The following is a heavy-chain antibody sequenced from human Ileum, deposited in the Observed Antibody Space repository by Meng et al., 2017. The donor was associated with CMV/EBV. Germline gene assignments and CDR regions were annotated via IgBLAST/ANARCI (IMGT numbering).Heavy chain of an antibody. V-gene: IGHV3-23*01. CDR3: ATEDWSADY. Sequence: LYCCASGFTVLNYGMNWVRQAPGKGLEWVSYININGDSTDYADTVKGRFTISRDNSKNTVYLQMNSLAAEDTAIYYCATEDWSADYWGQGTLVTVSS. CDR2: ININGDST. CDR1: GFTVLNYG. D-gene: IGHD3/OR15-3a*01. J-gene: IGHJ4*02.